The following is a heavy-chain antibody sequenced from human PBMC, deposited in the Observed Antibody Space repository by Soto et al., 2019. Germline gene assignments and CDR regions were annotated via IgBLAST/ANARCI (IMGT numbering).Heavy chain of an antibody. CDR1: GGSISSSSYY. CDR3: ARRYGTTFDY. J-gene: IGHJ4*02. CDR2: IYYSGST. Sequence: SETLSLTCTVSGGSISSSSYYWGWIRQPPGKGLEWIGSIYYSGSTYYNPSLKSRVTISVDTSKNQFSLKLSSVTAADTAVYYCARRYGTTFDYWGQGTLVTVSS. D-gene: IGHD1-7*01. V-gene: IGHV4-39*01.